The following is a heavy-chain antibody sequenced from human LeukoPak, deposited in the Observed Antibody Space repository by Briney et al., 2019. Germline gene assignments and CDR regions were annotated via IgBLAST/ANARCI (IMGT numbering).Heavy chain of an antibody. V-gene: IGHV1-8*03. CDR1: GYTFTSYD. CDR2: MNPNSGNT. Sequence: ASVKVSCKASGYTFTSYDINWVRQATGQGLEWMGWMNPNSGNTGYAQKFQGRVTITRNTSISTAYMELSSLRSEDTAVYYCARGHEGATDLDYWGQGTLDTVSS. D-gene: IGHD1-26*01. J-gene: IGHJ4*02. CDR3: ARGHEGATDLDY.